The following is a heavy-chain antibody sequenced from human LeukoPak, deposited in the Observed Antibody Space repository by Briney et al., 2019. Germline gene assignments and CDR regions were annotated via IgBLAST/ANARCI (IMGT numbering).Heavy chain of an antibody. V-gene: IGHV4-59*11. CDR3: ARDRISINALDM. CDR1: GASISGHY. Sequence: NSSETLSLTCTVSGASISGHYLTWLRQPPGKGLEWIGYISHIGSTNYNPSLNSRVTISVDTSKNQFSLKLTSVTAADTAVYYCARDRISINALDMWGQGTMVTVSS. D-gene: IGHD1-14*01. J-gene: IGHJ3*02. CDR2: ISHIGST.